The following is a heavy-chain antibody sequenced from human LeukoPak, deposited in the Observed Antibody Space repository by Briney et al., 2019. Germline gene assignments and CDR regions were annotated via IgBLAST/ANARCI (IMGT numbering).Heavy chain of an antibody. CDR2: ISGSGDTT. V-gene: IGHV3-23*01. CDR3: ARGAEHYDILTGYYTGMEAYYFDY. CDR1: GFIFSNYA. J-gene: IGHJ4*02. D-gene: IGHD3-9*01. Sequence: PGGSLRLSCATSGFIFSNYAVNWVRQAPGKGLEWVSIISGSGDTTYYADSVKGRFTISRDNSKNMLYLQVNSLRAEDTAVYYCARGAEHYDILTGYYTGMEAYYFDYWGQGTLVTVSS.